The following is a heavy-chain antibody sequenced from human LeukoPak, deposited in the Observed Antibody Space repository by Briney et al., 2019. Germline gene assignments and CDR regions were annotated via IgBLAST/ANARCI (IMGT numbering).Heavy chain of an antibody. D-gene: IGHD2-2*02. J-gene: IGHJ6*02. V-gene: IGHV1-2*02. CDR3: ARGIVPGSIPLIDYYYYGMDV. Sequence: GASVKVSCKASGYTFTGYYMHWVRQAPGQGLEWMGWINPNSGGTNYAQKFQGRVTMTRDTSISTAYMELSRLRSDDTAVYYCARGIVPGSIPLIDYYYYGMDVWGQGTTVTVSS. CDR2: INPNSGGT. CDR1: GYTFTGYY.